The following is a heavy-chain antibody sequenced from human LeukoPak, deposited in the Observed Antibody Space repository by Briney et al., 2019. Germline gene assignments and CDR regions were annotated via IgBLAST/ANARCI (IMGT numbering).Heavy chain of an antibody. CDR2: IGTTGDT. V-gene: IGHV3-13*04. J-gene: IGHJ6*02. D-gene: IGHD5-12*01. CDR3: ARANIVTSYGMDV. Sequence: GGSLRLSCAASGFTLSGYDMHWVRQATGQGLEWISAIGTTGDTYYAGPVKGRFTIYRENANNSLYLQMNSLRTGDTAVYYCARANIVTSYGMDVWGQGTTVTVSS. CDR1: GFTLSGYD.